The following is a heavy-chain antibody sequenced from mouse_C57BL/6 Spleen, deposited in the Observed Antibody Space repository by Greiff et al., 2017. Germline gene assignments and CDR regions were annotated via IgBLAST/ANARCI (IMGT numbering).Heavy chain of an antibody. V-gene: IGHV1-52*01. CDR3: ARGGYSNYDYAMDY. D-gene: IGHD2-5*01. Sequence: VQLQQPGAELVRPGSSVKLSCKASGYTFTSYWMHWVKQRPIQGLEWIGNIDPSDSETHYNQKFKDKATLTVDKSSSTAYMQLSRLTSEDSAVYYCARGGYSNYDYAMDYWGQGTSVTVSS. CDR1: GYTFTSYW. CDR2: IDPSDSET. J-gene: IGHJ4*01.